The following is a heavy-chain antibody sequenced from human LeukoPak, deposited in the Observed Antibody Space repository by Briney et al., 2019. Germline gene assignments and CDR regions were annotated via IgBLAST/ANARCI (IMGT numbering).Heavy chain of an antibody. V-gene: IGHV3-9*01. CDR2: FSWDSAHI. Sequence: GGSLRLSCTVSGFSFDDYAMHWVRQAPGKGLEWVSGFSWDSAHIGYVDSVRGRFTNSRDNAKNSLYLQMNGLRAEDTALYYCAKERRGTSLLYSWGQGTLVTVSS. D-gene: IGHD1-26*01. CDR1: GFSFDDYA. J-gene: IGHJ4*02. CDR3: AKERRGTSLLYS.